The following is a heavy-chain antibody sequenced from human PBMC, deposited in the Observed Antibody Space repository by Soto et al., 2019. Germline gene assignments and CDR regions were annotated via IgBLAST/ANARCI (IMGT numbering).Heavy chain of an antibody. CDR2: IYYSGGT. D-gene: IGHD3-10*01. Sequence: QVQLQESGPGLVRPSQTLSLSCTVSGGSISNSANHWSWIRQHPGEGLEWIGYIYYSGGTYYSPSLKGRVTMSIDASKNQFSLKLSSVTAADTAVYYCAKGVRGVPNWFDPWGQGTRVTVSS. J-gene: IGHJ5*02. CDR1: GGSISNSANH. V-gene: IGHV4-31*03. CDR3: AKGVRGVPNWFDP.